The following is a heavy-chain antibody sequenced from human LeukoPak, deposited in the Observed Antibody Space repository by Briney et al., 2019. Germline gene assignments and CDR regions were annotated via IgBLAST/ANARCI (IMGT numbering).Heavy chain of an antibody. Sequence: SETLSLTCAVYGGSLSGYYWSWIRQPPGKGLEWIGEINHSGSTNYNPSLKSRVTISVDTSKNQFSLKLSSVTAADTAVYYCARAIFGITIFTFDYWGQGTLVTVSS. CDR1: GGSLSGYY. CDR3: ARAIFGITIFTFDY. V-gene: IGHV4-34*01. CDR2: INHSGST. D-gene: IGHD3-3*01. J-gene: IGHJ4*02.